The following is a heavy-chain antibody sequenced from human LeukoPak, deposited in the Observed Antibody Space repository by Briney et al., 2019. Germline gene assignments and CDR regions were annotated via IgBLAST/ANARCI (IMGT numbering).Heavy chain of an antibody. V-gene: IGHV3-7*01. CDR3: ARVGDDYNEYVDY. CDR2: IKEDGGDK. D-gene: IGHD5-24*01. J-gene: IGHJ4*02. CDR1: GFTFSNYW. Sequence: GSLSLSCAASGFTFSNYWMSWVRQAPGKGLEWVANIKEDGGDKYYVDSVKGRFTISRDNAKNSLYLQMNGLRAEDTAVYYCARVGDDYNEYVDYWGQGTLVTVSS.